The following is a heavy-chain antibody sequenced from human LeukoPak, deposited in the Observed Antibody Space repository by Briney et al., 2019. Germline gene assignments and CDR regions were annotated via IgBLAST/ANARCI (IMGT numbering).Heavy chain of an antibody. V-gene: IGHV4-39*01. CDR1: GGSISSSSYS. CDR3: ARHALIVVVPAAIADY. D-gene: IGHD2-2*02. Sequence: PSETLSLTCTVSGGSISSSSYSWGWIRQPPGKGLEWIGSIYYSGSTYYNPSLKSRVTISVDTSKNQFSLKLSSVTAADTAVYYCARHALIVVVPAAIADYWGQGTLVTVSS. J-gene: IGHJ4*02. CDR2: IYYSGST.